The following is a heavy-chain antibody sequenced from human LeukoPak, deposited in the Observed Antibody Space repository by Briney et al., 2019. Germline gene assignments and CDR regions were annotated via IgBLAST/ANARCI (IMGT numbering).Heavy chain of an antibody. J-gene: IGHJ4*02. D-gene: IGHD3-22*01. Sequence: GGSLRLSCPASGFTFSSYAMHWVRQAPGKGLEWVAVISYDGSNKYYADSVKGRFTISRDNSKNTLYLQMNSLRAEDTAVYYCAKNYDSSGPRWRYYFDYWGQGTLVTVSS. CDR2: ISYDGSNK. V-gene: IGHV3-30-3*02. CDR3: AKNYDSSGPRWRYYFDY. CDR1: GFTFSSYA.